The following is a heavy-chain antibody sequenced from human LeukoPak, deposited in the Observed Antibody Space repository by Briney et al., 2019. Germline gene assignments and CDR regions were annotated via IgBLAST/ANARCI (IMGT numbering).Heavy chain of an antibody. CDR1: GLTISSYS. CDR3: AELGITMIGGV. J-gene: IGHJ6*04. D-gene: IGHD3-10*02. Sequence: GGSLRLSCAASGLTISSYSMNWVRQAPGKGLQWVSYISSSGSTIYYADSVKGRFTISRDNAKNSLYLQMNSLRAEDTAVYYCAELGITMIGGVWGKGTTVTISS. CDR2: ISSSGSTI. V-gene: IGHV3-48*04.